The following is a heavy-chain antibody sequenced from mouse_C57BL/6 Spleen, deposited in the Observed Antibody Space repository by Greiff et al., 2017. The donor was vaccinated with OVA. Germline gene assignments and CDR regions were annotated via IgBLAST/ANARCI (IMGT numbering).Heavy chain of an antibody. Sequence: EVQLVESEGGLVQPGSSMKLSCTASGFTFSDYYMAWVRQVPEKGLEWVANINYDGSSTYYLDSLKSRFIISRDNAKNILYLQMSSLKSEDTATYYCARFYERDYAMDYWGQGTSVTVSS. CDR3: ARFYERDYAMDY. V-gene: IGHV5-16*01. CDR1: GFTFSDYY. J-gene: IGHJ4*01. CDR2: INYDGSST. D-gene: IGHD2-3*01.